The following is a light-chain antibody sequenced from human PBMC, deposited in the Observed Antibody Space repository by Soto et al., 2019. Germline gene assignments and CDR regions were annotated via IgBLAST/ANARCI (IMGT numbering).Light chain of an antibody. CDR1: NSDIGTYNY. Sequence: QSALTQPASVSGSPGQSITISCTGSNSDIGTYNYVSWYQQHPGKAPKLVISEVSNRPSGISHRFSGSKSGNAASLTISGLQAEDEAEYYCNSYTRGSTRYVFGTGTKVTVL. V-gene: IGLV2-14*01. CDR3: NSYTRGSTRYV. J-gene: IGLJ1*01. CDR2: EVS.